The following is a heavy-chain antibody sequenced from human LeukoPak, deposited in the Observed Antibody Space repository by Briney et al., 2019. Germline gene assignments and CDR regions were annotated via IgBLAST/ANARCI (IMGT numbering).Heavy chain of an antibody. J-gene: IGHJ4*02. CDR3: VRIGGDGY. D-gene: IGHD2-21*01. CDR2: ISSSGSPI. Sequence: PGGSLRLSCAASGFTFSSYEMNWVRQAPGKVLEWDSYISSSGSPIYYADSVTGRFTISRDNAKNSLYLQMNSLRAEDTAVYDCVRIGGDGYWGQGTLVTVSS. V-gene: IGHV3-48*03. CDR1: GFTFSSYE.